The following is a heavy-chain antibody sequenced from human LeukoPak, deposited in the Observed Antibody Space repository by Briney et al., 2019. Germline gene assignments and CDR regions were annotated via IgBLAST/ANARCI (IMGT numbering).Heavy chain of an antibody. J-gene: IGHJ6*03. V-gene: IGHV3-48*04. D-gene: IGHD3-3*01. CDR3: ARGASDFWSGYYDVNFYYYMDV. Sequence: GGSLRLSCAASGFTFSSYSMNWVRQAPGKGLEWVSYISSSGSTIYYADSVKGRFTISRDNGKNSLYLQMNSLRAEDTAVYYCARGASDFWSGYYDVNFYYYMDVWGKGTTVTVSS. CDR1: GFTFSSYS. CDR2: ISSSGSTI.